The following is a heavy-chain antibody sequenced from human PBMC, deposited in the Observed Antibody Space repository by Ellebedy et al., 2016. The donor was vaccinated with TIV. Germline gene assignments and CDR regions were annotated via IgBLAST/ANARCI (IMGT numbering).Heavy chain of an antibody. CDR3: ARDLIVLDSSGSFDP. CDR2: ISAYNGNT. J-gene: IGHJ5*02. D-gene: IGHD6-19*01. Sequence: ASVKVSCKASGYTFTSYGISWVRQAPGQGLEWMGWISAYNGNTNYAQKLQGRVTMTTDTSTSTAYMELRSLRSDDTAVYYCARDLIVLDSSGSFDPWGQGTLVTVSS. V-gene: IGHV1-18*01. CDR1: GYTFTSYG.